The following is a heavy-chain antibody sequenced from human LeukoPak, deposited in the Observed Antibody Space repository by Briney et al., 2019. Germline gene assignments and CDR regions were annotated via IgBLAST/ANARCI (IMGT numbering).Heavy chain of an antibody. CDR3: ARDNGEYNSGNDI. J-gene: IGHJ3*02. Sequence: GGSLRLSCAASGFTVSSNYMSWVRQAPGKGLEWVSVIYSGGSTYYADSVKGRFTISRDNSKNTLYLQMNSLRAEDTAVYYCARDNGEYNSGNDIWGQGTMVTVSS. V-gene: IGHV3-66*01. CDR2: IYSGGST. CDR1: GFTVSSNY. D-gene: IGHD6-19*01.